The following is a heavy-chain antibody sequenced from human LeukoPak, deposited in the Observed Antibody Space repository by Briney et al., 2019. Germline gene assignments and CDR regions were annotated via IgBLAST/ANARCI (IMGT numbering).Heavy chain of an antibody. CDR2: ISYDGSNK. V-gene: IGHV3-30-3*01. CDR1: GFTFSSYA. D-gene: IGHD3-3*01. Sequence: GGSLRLSCAASGFTFSSYAMHWVRQAPGKGLEWVAVISYDGSNKYYADSVKGRFTISRDNSKNTLYLQMNSLRAEDQAVYYCVGVRFLEWLGDAFDIWGQGTMVTVSS. CDR3: VGVRFLEWLGDAFDI. J-gene: IGHJ3*02.